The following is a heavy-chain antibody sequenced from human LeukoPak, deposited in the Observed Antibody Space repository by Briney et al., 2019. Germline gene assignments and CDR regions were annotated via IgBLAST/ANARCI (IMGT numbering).Heavy chain of an antibody. D-gene: IGHD1-26*01. CDR1: GFTFSSYW. Sequence: GGSLRLSCAASGFTFSSYWMSWVRQAPGKGLEWVANMKQDGSEKYYVDSVKGRFTISRDNSKSSLYLQMNSLRAEDTAVYFCARDSLRGTYYFDYWGQGTLVTVSS. CDR3: ARDSLRGTYYFDY. CDR2: MKQDGSEK. V-gene: IGHV3-7*01. J-gene: IGHJ4*02.